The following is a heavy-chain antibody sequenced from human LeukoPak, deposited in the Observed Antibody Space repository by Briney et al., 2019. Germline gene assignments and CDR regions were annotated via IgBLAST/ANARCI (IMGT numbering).Heavy chain of an antibody. CDR2: IIPLFGTA. V-gene: IGHV1-69*05. CDR3: ARVFARGGEISGSYYYY. CDR1: GGTFSTYA. J-gene: IGHJ4*02. D-gene: IGHD3-10*01. Sequence: SVKVSCKASGGTFSTYAVNWLRQAPGQGLEWMGGIIPLFGTANYAQKFQGRVTITTDESTSTAYMELSSLRSEDTAIYYCARVFARGGEISGSYYYYWGQGTLVTVSS.